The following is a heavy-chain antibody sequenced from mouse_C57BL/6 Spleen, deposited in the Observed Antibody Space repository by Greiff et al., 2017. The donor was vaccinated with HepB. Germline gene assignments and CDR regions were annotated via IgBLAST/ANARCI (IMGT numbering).Heavy chain of an antibody. J-gene: IGHJ1*03. CDR3: ARRAYYYGSSPRYFDV. CDR1: GYTFTSYW. Sequence: VQLQQSGAELVRPGSSVKLSCKASGYTFTSYWMEWVKQRPGQGLEWIGNIYPSDSETHYNQKFKDKATLTVDKSSSTAYMQLSSLTSEDSAVYYCARRAYYYGSSPRYFDVWGTGTTVTVSS. D-gene: IGHD1-1*01. V-gene: IGHV1-61*01. CDR2: IYPSDSET.